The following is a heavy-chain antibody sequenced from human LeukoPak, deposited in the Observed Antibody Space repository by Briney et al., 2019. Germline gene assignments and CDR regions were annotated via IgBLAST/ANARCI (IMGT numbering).Heavy chain of an antibody. V-gene: IGHV1-8*01. Sequence: ASVKVSCKASGYTFTSYDINWVRQATRQGLEWMGWMNPNSGNTGYAQKFQGRVTMTRNTSISTAYMELSSLRSEDTAVYYCARVTRRDGYNYLGYWGQGTLVTVSS. CDR2: MNPNSGNT. CDR1: GYTFTSYD. D-gene: IGHD5-24*01. CDR3: ARVTRRDGYNYLGY. J-gene: IGHJ4*02.